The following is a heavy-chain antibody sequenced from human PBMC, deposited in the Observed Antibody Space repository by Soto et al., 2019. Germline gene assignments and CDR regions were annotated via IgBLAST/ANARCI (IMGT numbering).Heavy chain of an antibody. V-gene: IGHV4-61*01. CDR1: GGSVSSGSYY. D-gene: IGHD2-15*01. CDR3: ARVPGGYCSGGSCYWFDP. J-gene: IGHJ5*02. CDR2: IYYSGST. Sequence: SETLSLTCTVSGGSVSSGSYYWSWIRQPPGKGLEWIGYIYYSGSTNYNPSLKSRVTISVDTSKNQFSLKLSSVTAADTAVYYCARVPGGYCSGGSCYWFDPWGQGTLVTVSS.